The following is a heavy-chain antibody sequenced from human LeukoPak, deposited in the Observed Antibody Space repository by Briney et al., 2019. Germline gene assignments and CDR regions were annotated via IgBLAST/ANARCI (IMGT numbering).Heavy chain of an antibody. J-gene: IGHJ4*02. V-gene: IGHV3-7*01. CDR3: ATGGSPFDN. CDR2: IKQDGNEK. CDR1: GFTFSSYW. Sequence: TGGSLRLSCAASGFTFSSYWMSWVHQPPGKGLEWVANIKQDGNEKYYLDSVKGRFTISRDNAKNSVYLQMDSLRAEDTAVYYCATGGSPFDNWGQGTLVTVSS.